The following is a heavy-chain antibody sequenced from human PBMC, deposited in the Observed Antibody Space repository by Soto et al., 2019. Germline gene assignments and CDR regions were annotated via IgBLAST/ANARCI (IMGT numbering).Heavy chain of an antibody. CDR3: ARSPGVFDS. CDR2: LVPVFGTA. V-gene: IGHV1-69*06. Sequence: QVQLVQSGAEVKKPGSSVKVSCKASGGTFSSLAISWVRQAPGQGLEWMGGLVPVFGTANYAQKFQDSVTSTADKSPSTSYLELSSLRSEVTAVHYCARSPGVFDSRGQGTLVTVSS. CDR1: GGTFSSLA. J-gene: IGHJ4*02. D-gene: IGHD3-10*01.